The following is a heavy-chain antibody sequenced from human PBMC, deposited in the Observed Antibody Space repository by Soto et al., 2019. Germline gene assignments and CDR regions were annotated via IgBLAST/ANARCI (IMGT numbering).Heavy chain of an antibody. CDR1: GGSISSYY. D-gene: IGHD4-4*01. CDR3: ARIDYSRQFAPFYYAMDV. V-gene: IGHV4-4*07. J-gene: IGHJ6*02. Sequence: QVQLQESGPGLVKPSETLSLTCTVSGGSISSYYWSWVRQPAGKGREWIGRIYTSGSTDYNHTLKRRVTMSVDTSKNQFSLKLSSVTAADTAVYYCARIDYSRQFAPFYYAMDVWGQGTTVTVSS. CDR2: IYTSGST.